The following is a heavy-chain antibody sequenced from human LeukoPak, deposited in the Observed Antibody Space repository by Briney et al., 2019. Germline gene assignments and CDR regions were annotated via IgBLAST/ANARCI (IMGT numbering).Heavy chain of an antibody. CDR3: AKSATTQWLVRDAFDI. D-gene: IGHD6-19*01. CDR2: ISSSSSAI. CDR1: GFTFTKYS. V-gene: IGHV3-48*01. Sequence: GGSLRLSCVASGFTFTKYSMNWVRQAPGKGLEWVSYISSSSSAIYYADSVKGQFTISRDNSKNTLYLQMNSLRAEDTAVCYCAKSATTQWLVRDAFDIWGQGTMVTVSS. J-gene: IGHJ3*02.